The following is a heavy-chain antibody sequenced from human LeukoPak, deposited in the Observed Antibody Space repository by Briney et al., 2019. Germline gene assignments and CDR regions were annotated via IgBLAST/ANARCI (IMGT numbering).Heavy chain of an antibody. D-gene: IGHD2-2*01. V-gene: IGHV4-30-4*08. CDR3: ARIPLPAAGYYYYYMDV. CDR1: GGSISSGDYY. CDR2: IYYSGST. J-gene: IGHJ6*03. Sequence: PSETLSLTCTVSGGSISSGDYYWSWLRQPPGKGLEWIGYIYYSGSTYYNPSLKSRVTISVDTSKNQFSLKLSSVTAADTAVYYCARIPLPAAGYYYYYMDVWGKGTTVTVSS.